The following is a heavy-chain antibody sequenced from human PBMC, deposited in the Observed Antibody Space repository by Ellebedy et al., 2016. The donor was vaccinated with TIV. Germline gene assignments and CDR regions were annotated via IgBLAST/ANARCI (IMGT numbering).Heavy chain of an antibody. V-gene: IGHV3-7*01. CDR2: IKQDGSEK. CDR3: ARDRRSVLLWFGESKSYPEFDY. Sequence: GESLKISXAASGFTFSSYWMSWVRQAPGKGLEWVANIKQDGSEKYYVDSVKGRFTISRDNAKNSLYLQMNSLRAEDTAVYYCARDRRSVLLWFGESKSYPEFDYWGQGTLVTVSS. CDR1: GFTFSSYW. J-gene: IGHJ4*02. D-gene: IGHD3-10*01.